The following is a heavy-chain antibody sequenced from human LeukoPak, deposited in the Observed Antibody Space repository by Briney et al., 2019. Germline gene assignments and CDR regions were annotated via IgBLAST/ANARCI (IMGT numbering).Heavy chain of an antibody. J-gene: IGHJ5*02. CDR1: GGSISSSSYY. V-gene: IGHV4-39*02. CDR2: IYYSGST. Sequence: PSETLSLTCTVSGGSISSSSYYWGWIRQPPGKGLEWIGSIYYSGSTYYNPSLKSRVTISRDTSKNHFSLKVSSVTAADTAVYYCARGPITEDGTFHSPNAWGQGTLVTVSS. D-gene: IGHD1-1*01. CDR3: ARGPITEDGTFHSPNA.